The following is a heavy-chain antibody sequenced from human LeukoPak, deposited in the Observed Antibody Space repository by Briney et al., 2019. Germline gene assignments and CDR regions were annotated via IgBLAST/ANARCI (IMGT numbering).Heavy chain of an antibody. CDR2: IDPNSGGT. J-gene: IGHJ5*02. CDR1: GYTFTRYS. Sequence: ASVTVSSKASGYTFTRYSMHRVRQAPGPGLEWMGWIDPNSGGTNYAQKFQGRVTMTRDTSISTAYMELSRLRSDDTAVYYCARGARCSINWFDPWGQGTLVTVSS. D-gene: IGHD4/OR15-4a*01. V-gene: IGHV1-2*02. CDR3: ARGARCSINWFDP.